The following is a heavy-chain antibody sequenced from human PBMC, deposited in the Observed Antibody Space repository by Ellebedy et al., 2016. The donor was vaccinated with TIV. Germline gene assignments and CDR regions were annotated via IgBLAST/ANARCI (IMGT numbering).Heavy chain of an antibody. CDR1: GFSFRSFG. CDR3: AKDAASGWFSRHFDF. J-gene: IGHJ4*02. CDR2: ISYDGSKT. V-gene: IGHV3-30*18. Sequence: GESLKISCVASGFSFRSFGMHWVRQAPGKGLEWVAVISYDGSKTFYADSVKGRFTISRDNSKNMVYLEMNRLSADDTSVYYCAKDAASGWFSRHFDFWGQGTLVTVSS. D-gene: IGHD6-19*01.